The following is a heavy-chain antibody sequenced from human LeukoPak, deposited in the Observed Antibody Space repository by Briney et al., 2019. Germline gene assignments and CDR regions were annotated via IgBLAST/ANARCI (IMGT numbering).Heavy chain of an antibody. CDR3: ARPYCSGGDCLRYFDL. D-gene: IGHD2-15*01. J-gene: IGHJ2*01. CDR2: INPTGGST. Sequence: RASVKVSCKASGYTFPSYFMHWVRQAPGQGLEWMGIINPTGGSTTYAQKFQGRVTMTRSTSISTAYMELGSLRSEDTAVYYCARPYCSGGDCLRYFDLWGRGTLITVSS. CDR1: GYTFPSYF. V-gene: IGHV1-46*01.